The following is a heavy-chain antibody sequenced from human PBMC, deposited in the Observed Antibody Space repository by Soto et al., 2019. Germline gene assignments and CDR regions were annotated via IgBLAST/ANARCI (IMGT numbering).Heavy chain of an antibody. V-gene: IGHV4-39*01. CDR1: GGSISSSSYY. CDR2: IYYSGST. J-gene: IGHJ4*02. Sequence: SETLSLTCTVSGGSISSSSYYWGWLSKPPGKGLEWIGSIYYSGSTYYNPSLKSRVTISVDTSKNQFSLRLNSVTAADSAVYFSARLEGLATISYYFDFWGQGAQVTVSS. D-gene: IGHD3-9*01. CDR3: ARLEGLATISYYFDF.